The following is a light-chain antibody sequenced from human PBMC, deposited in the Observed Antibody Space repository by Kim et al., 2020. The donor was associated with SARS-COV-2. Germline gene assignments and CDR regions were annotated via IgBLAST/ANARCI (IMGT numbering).Light chain of an antibody. V-gene: IGKV3-20*01. CDR3: QQYGDSPWT. Sequence: EIVLAQSPGTLSLSPGERATLSCRASQSVSLRYLAWYHQKPGQAPRLLIHGASRRATGIPDRFSGSGSGTDFTLTISRLEPEDSGVYYCQQYGDSPWTFGQGTKVEIK. CDR1: QSVSLRY. CDR2: GAS. J-gene: IGKJ1*01.